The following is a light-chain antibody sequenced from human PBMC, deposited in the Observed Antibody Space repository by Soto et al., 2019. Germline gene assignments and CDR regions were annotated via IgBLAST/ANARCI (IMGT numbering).Light chain of an antibody. V-gene: IGLV2-8*01. Sequence: QSVLTQPPSASGSPGQSVTISCTGTSSDVGGYNYVSWYQQHLGKAPKLMISEVYKRPSGVPDCFSGSKSGNTASLTVSGLQAEDEADYYCSSYAGGNYVVFGGGTKLTVL. CDR1: SSDVGGYNY. CDR3: SSYAGGNYVV. J-gene: IGLJ2*01. CDR2: EVY.